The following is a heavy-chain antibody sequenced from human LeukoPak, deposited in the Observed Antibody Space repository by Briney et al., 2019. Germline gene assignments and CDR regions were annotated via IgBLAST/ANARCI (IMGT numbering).Heavy chain of an antibody. D-gene: IGHD2-15*01. CDR3: AKGQYLLPPPNIDY. V-gene: IGHV3-21*04. Sequence: GGSLRLSCAASGFTFSSYSMNWVRQAPGKGLEWVSSISSSSSYIYYADSVKGRFTISRDNSKNTLYLQMNSLRAEDTAVYYCAKGQYLLPPPNIDYWGQGTLVAVSS. CDR2: ISSSSSYI. J-gene: IGHJ4*02. CDR1: GFTFSSYS.